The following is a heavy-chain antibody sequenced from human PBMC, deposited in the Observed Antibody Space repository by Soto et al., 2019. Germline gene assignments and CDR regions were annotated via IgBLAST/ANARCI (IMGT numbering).Heavy chain of an antibody. CDR1: GGSITCGGYY. D-gene: IGHD1-1*01. V-gene: IGHV4-31*02. J-gene: IGHJ4*02. CDR2: IYYKFGWSI. Sequence: SETLSLTCSVSGGSITCGGYYWSWIRQQPGKGLEWIGYIYYKFGWSIYYNPSLKSRATISVDSSKNQFSLRLTSVTAADTAIYYXARDWSLNGYNLYCFDSWGQGTQVTVSS. CDR3: ARDWSLNGYNLYCFDS.